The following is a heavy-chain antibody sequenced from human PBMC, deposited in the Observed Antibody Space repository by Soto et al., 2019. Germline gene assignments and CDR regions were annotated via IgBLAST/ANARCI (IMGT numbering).Heavy chain of an antibody. CDR3: AREPRGYGDYDSTTRNY. V-gene: IGHV3-48*01. Sequence: GGSLRLSCAASGFTFSSYSMNWVRQAPGKGLEWVSYISSSSSTIYYADSVKGRFTISRDNAKNSLYLQMNSLRAEDTAVYYCAREPRGYGDYDSTTRNYWGQGTLVTVSS. D-gene: IGHD4-17*01. J-gene: IGHJ4*02. CDR1: GFTFSSYS. CDR2: ISSSSSTI.